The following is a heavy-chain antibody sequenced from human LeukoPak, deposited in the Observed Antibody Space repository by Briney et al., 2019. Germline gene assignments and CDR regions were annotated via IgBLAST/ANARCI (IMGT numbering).Heavy chain of an antibody. Sequence: PGRSLRLSCAASGFTFSSYGMHWVRQAPGKGLEWVAVISYDGSNKYYADSVKGRFTISRDNSKNTLYLQMNSLRAEDTAVYYCAKDVTRRVMARGVRSQPYWGQGTLVTVSS. V-gene: IGHV3-30*18. CDR2: ISYDGSNK. CDR1: GFTFSSYG. J-gene: IGHJ4*02. D-gene: IGHD3-10*01. CDR3: AKDVTRRVMARGVRSQPY.